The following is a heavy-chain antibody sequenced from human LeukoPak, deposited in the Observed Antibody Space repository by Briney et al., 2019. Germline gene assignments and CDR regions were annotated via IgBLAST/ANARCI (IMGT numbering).Heavy chain of an antibody. CDR1: GFTFSSYG. D-gene: IGHD3-22*01. V-gene: IGHV3-33*06. CDR3: AKDHYYDSSGYYLPAFDY. Sequence: PGRSLRLSCAASGFTFSSYGMHWVRQAPGKGPEWVAVIWYDGSNKYYADSVKGRFTISRDNSKNTLYLQMNSLRAEDTAVYYCAKDHYYDSSGYYLPAFDYWGQGTLVTVSS. J-gene: IGHJ4*02. CDR2: IWYDGSNK.